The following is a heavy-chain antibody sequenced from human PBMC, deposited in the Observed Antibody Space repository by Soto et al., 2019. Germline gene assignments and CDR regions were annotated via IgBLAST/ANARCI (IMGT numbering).Heavy chain of an antibody. CDR1: GGTFGSYA. V-gene: IGHV1-69*13. D-gene: IGHD3-10*01. CDR2: IIPIFGTA. CDR3: ARLLTMVRGVITPAGGTRPN. J-gene: IGHJ4*02. Sequence: SVKVSCKASGGTFGSYAISWVRQAPGQGLEWMGGIIPIFGTANYAQKFQGRVTITADESTSTAYMELSSLRSEDTAVYYCARLLTMVRGVITPAGGTRPNWGQGTLVTVSS.